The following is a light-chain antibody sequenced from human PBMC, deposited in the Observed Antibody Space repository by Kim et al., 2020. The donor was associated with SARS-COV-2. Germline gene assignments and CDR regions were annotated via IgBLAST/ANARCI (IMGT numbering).Light chain of an antibody. CDR3: QPYDNLQLT. CDR2: DAS. V-gene: IGKV1-33*01. J-gene: IGKJ4*01. CDR1: QDISNY. Sequence: DIQMTQSPSSLSASVGDRVTITCQASQDISNYLNWYQQKPGKAPKRLIYDASNLETGVPSRFSGSGSGTDFTFTISSLQPEDIATYYCQPYDNLQLTFGGGTKVDIK.